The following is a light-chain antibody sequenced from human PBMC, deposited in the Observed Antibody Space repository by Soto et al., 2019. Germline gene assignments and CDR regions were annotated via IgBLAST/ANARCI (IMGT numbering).Light chain of an antibody. CDR2: KAS. J-gene: IGKJ1*01. V-gene: IGKV1-5*03. CDR3: QQYNSYWT. Sequence: DIQMTQSPSTLSASVGDRVTITCRASQSISSWLAWYQQKPGKAPKLLIYKASSLESGVPSRFSGSGFGTEFPLTISSLQLDDFATYYCQQYNSYWTFGQGTKVEIK. CDR1: QSISSW.